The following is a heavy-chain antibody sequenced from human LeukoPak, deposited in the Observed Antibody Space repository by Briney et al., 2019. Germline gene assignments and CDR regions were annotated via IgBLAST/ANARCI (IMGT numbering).Heavy chain of an antibody. V-gene: IGHV3-48*01. D-gene: IGHD3-10*01. Sequence: GGSLRLSCAASGFTFSSYSMNWVRQAPGKGLEWVSYISSTSSTIYCADSVKGRFTISRDTAKNSLYLQMNSLRAEDTAVYSCAKVSSMVRGVIDYWGQGTLVTVSS. CDR1: GFTFSSYS. J-gene: IGHJ4*02. CDR3: AKVSSMVRGVIDY. CDR2: ISSTSSTI.